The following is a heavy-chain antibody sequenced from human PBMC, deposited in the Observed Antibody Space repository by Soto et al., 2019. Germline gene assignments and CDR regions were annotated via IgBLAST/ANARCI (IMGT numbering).Heavy chain of an antibody. CDR2: INHSGST. CDR3: ARTGDTAIPFDY. CDR1: GGSXSGYY. D-gene: IGHD5-18*01. J-gene: IGHJ4*02. Sequence: XETLSLTCAVYGGSXSGYYWSWIRQPPGKGLEWIGEINHSGSTNYNPSLKSRVTISVDTSKNQFSLKLSSVTAADTAVYYCARTGDTAIPFDYWGQGTLVTVSS. V-gene: IGHV4-34*01.